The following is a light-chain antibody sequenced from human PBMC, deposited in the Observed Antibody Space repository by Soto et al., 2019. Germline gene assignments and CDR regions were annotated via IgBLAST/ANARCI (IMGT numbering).Light chain of an antibody. J-gene: IGKJ5*01. CDR1: QSVKSSY. Sequence: EIVLKKSPGILSLSQEERATLPCRASQSVKSSYLAWYQHKPGQAPRLLIYGTSSRATGIPDGFSGSGSGTDFTLTISRLEPEDFAVYYCQQYGISITFGQGTRLEIK. V-gene: IGKV3-20*01. CDR2: GTS. CDR3: QQYGISIT.